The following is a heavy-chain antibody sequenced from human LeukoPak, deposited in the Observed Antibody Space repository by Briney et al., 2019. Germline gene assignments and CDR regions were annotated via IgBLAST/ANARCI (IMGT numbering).Heavy chain of an antibody. CDR3: TRGYSSSWYGEDYFDY. Sequence: QPGGSLRLSCAASGFTFSGSAMHWVRQASGKGLEWVGRIRSKANSYATAYAASVKGRFTISRDDSKNTAYLQMNRLKTEDTAVYYCTRGYSSSWYGEDYFDYWGQGTLVTVSS. J-gene: IGHJ4*02. V-gene: IGHV3-73*01. CDR2: IRSKANSYAT. D-gene: IGHD6-13*01. CDR1: GFTFSGSA.